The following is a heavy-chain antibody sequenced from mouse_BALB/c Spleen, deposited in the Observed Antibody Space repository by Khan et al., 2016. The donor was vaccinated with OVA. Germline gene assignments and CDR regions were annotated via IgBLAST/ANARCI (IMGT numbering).Heavy chain of an antibody. CDR2: IYYSGTV. D-gene: IGHD1-1*01. J-gene: IGHJ1*01. CDR1: GISITSENYR. Sequence: EVQLQESGPGLVKPSQTVSLTCTVTGISITSENYRWSWIRPFPGHKLEWIGNIYYSGTVTYNPSLTSRTTITRDTSKNQFFLEMNSLTAEDTATYYCARDYGSLYWYFDVWGAGTTVTVSS. CDR3: ARDYGSLYWYFDV. V-gene: IGHV3-5*02.